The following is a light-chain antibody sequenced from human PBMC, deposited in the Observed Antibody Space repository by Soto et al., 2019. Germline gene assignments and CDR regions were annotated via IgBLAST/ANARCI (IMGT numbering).Light chain of an antibody. CDR3: QQYYSYPPLT. V-gene: IGKV1-8*01. Sequence: ALRMTQSPSSFSASTGDRVTITCRASQGISSYLAWYQQKPGKAPKLLIYAASTLQSGVPSRFSGSGSGTYFTLTISCLQSEDFATYYCQQYYSYPPLTFGGGTKVEIK. J-gene: IGKJ4*01. CDR1: QGISSY. CDR2: AAS.